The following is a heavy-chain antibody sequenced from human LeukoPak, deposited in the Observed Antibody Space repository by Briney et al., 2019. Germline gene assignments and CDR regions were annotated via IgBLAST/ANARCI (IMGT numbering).Heavy chain of an antibody. Sequence: GASLKISCKGSGYRFTNYWIGWVRQMPGRGLECMGIIYPGDSDTRYSPSFQGQVTISADKSINTAYLQWSSLKASDTAMYYCARGEITGTPVYYWGQGTLVTVSS. CDR2: IYPGDSDT. CDR1: GYRFTNYW. D-gene: IGHD1-7*01. V-gene: IGHV5-51*01. J-gene: IGHJ4*02. CDR3: ARGEITGTPVYY.